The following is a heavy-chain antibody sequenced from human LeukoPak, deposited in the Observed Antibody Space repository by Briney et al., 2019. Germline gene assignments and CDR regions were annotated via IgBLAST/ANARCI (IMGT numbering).Heavy chain of an antibody. J-gene: IGHJ4*02. CDR3: AAEPRTGYSTTWYDAPDY. CDR2: INSDGSST. CDR1: GFTFSGYW. D-gene: IGHD6-13*01. Sequence: GGSLRLSCAASGFTFSGYWMHWVRQAPGKGLVWVSRINSDGSSTSYADSVKARFTISRDNAKNTLNLQMNSLRAKDTAVYYCAAEPRTGYSTTWYDAPDYWGQGTLVTVSS. V-gene: IGHV3-74*01.